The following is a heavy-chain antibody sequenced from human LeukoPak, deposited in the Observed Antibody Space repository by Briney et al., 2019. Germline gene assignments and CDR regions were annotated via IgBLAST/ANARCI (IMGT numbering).Heavy chain of an antibody. V-gene: IGHV3-21*01. J-gene: IGHJ4*02. CDR2: ISTSSIYI. CDR1: GFTFSRYS. CDR3: ARDGGVWELLSYFDY. D-gene: IGHD1-26*01. Sequence: KPGGSLRLSCAASGFTFSRYSMNWVRQAPGKGLEWVSSISTSSIYIYYADSVKGRFTISRDNAKNSLYLQMNSLRAEDTAVYYCARDGGVWELLSYFDYWGQGTLVTVSS.